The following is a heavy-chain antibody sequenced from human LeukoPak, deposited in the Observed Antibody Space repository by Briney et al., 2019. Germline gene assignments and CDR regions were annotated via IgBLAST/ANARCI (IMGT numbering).Heavy chain of an antibody. J-gene: IGHJ4*02. Sequence: GGSLRLSCAASGFTFSSYAMIWVRQAPGKGLEWVSTISAGGGNIYYADSVKGRFTIPRDNSKNTLYLQMNNLRAEDTAVYFCAKRLAYSTNLYYFACWGQGTLVTVSS. CDR2: ISAGGGNI. CDR1: GFTFSSYA. V-gene: IGHV3-23*01. D-gene: IGHD6-13*01. CDR3: AKRLAYSTNLYYFAC.